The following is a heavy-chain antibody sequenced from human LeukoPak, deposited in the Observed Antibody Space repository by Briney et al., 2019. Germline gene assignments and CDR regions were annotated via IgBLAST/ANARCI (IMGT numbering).Heavy chain of an antibody. V-gene: IGHV4-38-2*02. Sequence: SETLSLTCTVSGYSISSGYYWGWIRQPPGKGLEWIGNIYHSGSTYYNPSLTSRVTMSVDTSKNQFSLQLSSVTAADTAVYYCANSGYYPPYYFDYWGQGTLVTVSS. CDR1: GYSISSGYY. CDR3: ANSGYYPPYYFDY. D-gene: IGHD3-22*01. CDR2: IYHSGST. J-gene: IGHJ4*02.